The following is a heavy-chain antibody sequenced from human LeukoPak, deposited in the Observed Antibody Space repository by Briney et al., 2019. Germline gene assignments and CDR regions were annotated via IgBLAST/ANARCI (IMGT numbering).Heavy chain of an antibody. J-gene: IGHJ5*02. CDR3: ARLLTTVTTAWFDP. CDR2: IYTSGST. Sequence: PSETLSLTCTVSGGSISSYYWSWIRQPPGKGLEWIWYIYTSGSTNYNPSLKSRVTISVDTSKNQFSLKLSSVTAADTAVYYCARLLTTVTTAWFDPWGQGTLVTVSS. V-gene: IGHV4-4*09. D-gene: IGHD4-17*01. CDR1: GGSISSYY.